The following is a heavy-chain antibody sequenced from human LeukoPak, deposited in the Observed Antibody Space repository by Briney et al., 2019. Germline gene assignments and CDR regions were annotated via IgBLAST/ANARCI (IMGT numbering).Heavy chain of an antibody. V-gene: IGHV4-59*08. D-gene: IGHD2/OR15-2a*01. CDR1: GGLYSRLY. J-gene: IGHJ4*01. Sequence: PSETLTLMCSVCGGLYSRLYESWLRQPPGKGLEWIGYIYYRGSTNYNPSLKSRVTISVDTSQNQFSLKLSSVTAADTAVYYCGRHHLVFDTTGTPDYWGPGKLVTVSS. CDR3: GRHHLVFDTTGTPDY. CDR2: IYYRGST.